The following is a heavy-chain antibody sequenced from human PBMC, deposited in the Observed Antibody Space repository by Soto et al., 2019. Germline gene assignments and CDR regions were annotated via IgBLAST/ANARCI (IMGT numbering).Heavy chain of an antibody. CDR3: ARGPGFWVWTGMDV. CDR1: GFTFINYA. CDR2: IWHDGSSK. V-gene: IGHV3-33*01. D-gene: IGHD3-10*01. J-gene: IGHJ6*01. Sequence: QVQLVESGGGVVQPGRSLRLSCAASGFTFINYAMHWVRQTPGKGLEWVAVIWHDGSSKYYADSVKGRFTISRDNSKNTLSPQTVSLRVEDTTVYDCARGPGFWVWTGMDVWGQGTTVTVYS.